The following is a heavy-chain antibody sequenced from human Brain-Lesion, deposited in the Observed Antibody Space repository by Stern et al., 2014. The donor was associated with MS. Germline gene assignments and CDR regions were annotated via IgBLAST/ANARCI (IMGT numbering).Heavy chain of an antibody. D-gene: IGHD5-18*01. J-gene: IGHJ6*02. CDR3: ARVETPLADFYYYYGMDV. CDR1: GFTFSSYT. Sequence: EVQLVQSGGGLVKPGGSLRLSCAASGFTFSSYTMNWVRQAPGKGLEWVSSINRGSDYIDYADSVKGRFTISRDNAKNSLYLQMNSLRAEDTALYYCARVETPLADFYYYYGMDVWGQGTTVTVSS. CDR2: INRGSDYI. V-gene: IGHV3-21*01.